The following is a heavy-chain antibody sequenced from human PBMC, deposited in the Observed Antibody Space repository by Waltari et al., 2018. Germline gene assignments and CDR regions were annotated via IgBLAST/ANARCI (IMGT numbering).Heavy chain of an antibody. J-gene: IGHJ5*02. CDR2: IYYTGST. D-gene: IGHD2-21*02. Sequence: QVQLQESGPSLLKPSETLSLICTVSGGSISGFYWSWVRQPPGKGLDWIGYIYYTGSTKFKPSLKSRVTMSVKTSKDQFSLKLSSVAAADTAFYYCAGGGGGDWEWFDPWGQGTLVTVSS. V-gene: IGHV4-59*01. CDR1: GGSISGFY. CDR3: AGGGGGDWEWFDP.